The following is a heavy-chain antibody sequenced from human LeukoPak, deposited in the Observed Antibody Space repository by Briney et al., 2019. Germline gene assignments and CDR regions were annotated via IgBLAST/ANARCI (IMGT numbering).Heavy chain of an antibody. CDR1: GFTFSDYY. CDR2: ISSSRSYT. Sequence: GGSLTLSCAASGFTFSDYYMSWIRQSPGKGLEWVSYISSSRSYTNYADSVKGRFTLYRDNAKNSLYLQMNSLRAEDTAVYYCARAQYRYYFDYWGQGTLVTVSS. J-gene: IGHJ4*02. D-gene: IGHD3-16*02. V-gene: IGHV3-11*05. CDR3: ARAQYRYYFDY.